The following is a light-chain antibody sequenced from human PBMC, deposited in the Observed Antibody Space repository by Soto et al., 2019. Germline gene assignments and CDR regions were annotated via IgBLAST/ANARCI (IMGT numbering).Light chain of an antibody. V-gene: IGKV3-20*01. CDR1: QTLSMSY. CDR3: QQYGDSPIT. CDR2: GTS. Sequence: DIVLTQSPGTLSLSPGERATLSCRARQTLSMSYFAWYQQKPGQSPRLLIYGTSSRASGIPDRFSGGGSGTAVTLTISRLEPEDFAVYYCQQYGDSPITFGQGTRLEIK. J-gene: IGKJ5*01.